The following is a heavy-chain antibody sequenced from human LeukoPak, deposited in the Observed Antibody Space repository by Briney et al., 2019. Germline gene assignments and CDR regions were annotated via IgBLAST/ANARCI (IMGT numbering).Heavy chain of an antibody. V-gene: IGHV1-8*01. CDR3: ATDHSMANTAWWFDP. Sequence: ASVKVSCKSSGYTFTSYDINWVRQATGQGLEWMGWMNHNSGNTGYAQKFQGRVTMTRNTSISTAYMELSSLRSEDTAFYYCATDHSMANTAWWFDPWGQGTLVTVSS. CDR1: GYTFTSYD. D-gene: IGHD5-24*01. CDR2: MNHNSGNT. J-gene: IGHJ5*02.